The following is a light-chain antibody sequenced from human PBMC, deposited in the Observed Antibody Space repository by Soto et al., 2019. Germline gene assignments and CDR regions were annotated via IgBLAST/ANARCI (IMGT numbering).Light chain of an antibody. V-gene: IGKV1-5*01. Sequence: DIQMTQSPSTLSASVGDRVTITCRASESISTWLAWYQQKPGKSPKLLIYGASNLERGVPSRFSGSGSGTEFTLTIISLRPDDFSTYYCQQYNSFSYTFGPGTKVEIK. J-gene: IGKJ2*01. CDR2: GAS. CDR3: QQYNSFSYT. CDR1: ESISTW.